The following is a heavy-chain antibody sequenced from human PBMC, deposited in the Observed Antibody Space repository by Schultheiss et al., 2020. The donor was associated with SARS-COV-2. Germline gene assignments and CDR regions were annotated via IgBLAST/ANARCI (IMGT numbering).Heavy chain of an antibody. CDR3: AHSGSYDSPSRGAFDF. CDR1: GFSLSTSGMR. J-gene: IGHJ3*01. D-gene: IGHD3-22*01. V-gene: IGHV2-5*08. Sequence: SGPTLVKPTQTLTLTCTFSGFSLSTSGMRVSWIRQPPGKALEWLARIDWDDDKRYSSSLKSRLTITKDTSTNQVVLTMTNMDPVDTATYYCAHSGSYDSPSRGAFDFWGQGTMVTVSS. CDR2: IDWDDDK.